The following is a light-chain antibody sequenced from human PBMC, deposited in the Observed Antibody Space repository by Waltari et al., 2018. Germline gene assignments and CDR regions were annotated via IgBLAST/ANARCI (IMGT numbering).Light chain of an antibody. CDR1: TTTVGRFNL. J-gene: IGLJ2*01. CDR2: EVS. CDR3: SSYAGNRSLV. V-gene: IGLV2-23*02. Sequence: QPSLTQPAPVPGPPGQSITAPCPGTTTTVGRFNLVSWYQQHPGKAPKLLIFEVSQLPSGISNRFSCSKSGNTASLTVSGLQAEDGADYYCSSYAGNRSLVFGGGTKLTVL.